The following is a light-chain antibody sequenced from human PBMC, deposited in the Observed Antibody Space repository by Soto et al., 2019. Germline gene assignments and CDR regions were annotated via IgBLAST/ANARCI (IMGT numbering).Light chain of an antibody. J-gene: IGKJ1*01. V-gene: IGKV2-28*01. CDR2: LGS. CDR1: ERLLDSRGYNC. Sequence: DIVVTQSPLSLSVTPGETASISCRSSERLLDSRGYNCLDWYLQKPGQSPQLLIYLGSNRASGVSDRFSGSGSGADFTLEISRVEAEDVGVYYCLQALQTPRMFGQGTKVEIK. CDR3: LQALQTPRM.